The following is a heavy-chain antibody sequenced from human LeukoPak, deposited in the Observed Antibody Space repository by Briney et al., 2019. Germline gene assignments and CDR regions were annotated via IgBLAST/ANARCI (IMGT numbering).Heavy chain of an antibody. CDR3: ARRGIYYDILTRYLNNYYYLDV. Sequence: GGSLRLSCAASGFTFSSYGMHWVRQAPGKGLEWVANINQDGREKYYVDSVKGRFTISRDNAKNSLYLHMSSLRAEDTAVYYCARRGIYYDILTRYLNNYYYLDVWGKGTTVTVSS. J-gene: IGHJ6*03. CDR1: GFTFSSYG. CDR2: INQDGREK. V-gene: IGHV3-7*01. D-gene: IGHD3-9*01.